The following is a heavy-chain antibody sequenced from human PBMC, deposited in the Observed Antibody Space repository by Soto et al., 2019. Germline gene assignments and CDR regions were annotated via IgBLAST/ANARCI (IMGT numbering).Heavy chain of an antibody. D-gene: IGHD3-3*01. CDR1: GGSISSGDYY. CDR3: AGRTGTLEWFPKYYYSDMDA. Sequence: QVQLQESGPGLVKPSHTLSLTCTVSGGSISSGDYYWSWIRQPPGKGLEWIGYIDYSGSTYFTPSLKRGGTISADASENQSSLRLSSVTAADTAAKYCAGRTGTLEWFPKYYYSDMDAWGQGTGVTVSS. V-gene: IGHV4-30-4*01. J-gene: IGHJ6*02. CDR2: IDYSGST.